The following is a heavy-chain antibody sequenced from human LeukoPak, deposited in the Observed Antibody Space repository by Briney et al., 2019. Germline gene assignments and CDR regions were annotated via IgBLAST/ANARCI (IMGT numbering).Heavy chain of an antibody. CDR1: GYTFTSYD. CDR3: ARSYCSSTSCQWYYYGMDV. D-gene: IGHD2-2*01. J-gene: IGHJ6*02. V-gene: IGHV1-8*01. Sequence: ASVKVSCKASGYTFTSYDINWVRQATGQGLEWMGWMNPNSGNTGYAQKFQGRVTMARNTSISTAYMELSSLRSEDTAVYYCARSYCSSTSCQWYYYGMDVWGQGTTATVSS. CDR2: MNPNSGNT.